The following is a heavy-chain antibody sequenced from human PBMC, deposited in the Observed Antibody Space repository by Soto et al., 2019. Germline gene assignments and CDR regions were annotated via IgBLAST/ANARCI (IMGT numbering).Heavy chain of an antibody. CDR2: INSDGTTT. Sequence: PGGSLRVSCAASGVTFSSYWMHWVRQAPGKGLVWVSRINSDGTTTSYADSVKGRFTISRDNAKNTLFLQMNNLRAEDTAVYYCARAPNAYYDYWGQGTLVTAPQ. J-gene: IGHJ4*02. CDR3: ARAPNAYYDY. D-gene: IGHD3-16*01. V-gene: IGHV3-74*01. CDR1: GVTFSSYW.